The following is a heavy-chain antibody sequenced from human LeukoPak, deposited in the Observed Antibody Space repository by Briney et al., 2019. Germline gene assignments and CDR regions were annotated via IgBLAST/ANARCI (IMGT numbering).Heavy chain of an antibody. Sequence: SETLSLTCAVYGGSFSGYYWSWIRQPPGKGLEWIGEINHSGSTNYNPSLKSRVTISVDTSKNQFSLKMRSVTAADTAVYYCATGSGIAVAGRWFDPWGQGTLVTVSS. V-gene: IGHV4-34*01. CDR1: GGSFSGYY. J-gene: IGHJ5*02. CDR3: ATGSGIAVAGRWFDP. D-gene: IGHD6-19*01. CDR2: INHSGST.